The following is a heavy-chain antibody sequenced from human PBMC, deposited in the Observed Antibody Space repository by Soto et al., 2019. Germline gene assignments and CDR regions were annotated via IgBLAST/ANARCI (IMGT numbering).Heavy chain of an antibody. CDR3: AVGHSMDYGDYVPFGY. D-gene: IGHD4-17*01. CDR2: IYGGGGT. V-gene: IGHV3-66*01. CDR1: GFTVSNNY. J-gene: IGHJ4*02. Sequence: EVQLVESGGGLVQPGGSLRLSCAASGFTVSNNYMNWARQAPGKGLEWVSVIYGGGGTNYADSVKGRFTISRDNSKNTLYLQMNSLRFEDTAVYYCAVGHSMDYGDYVPFGYCGQGTLVTVSS.